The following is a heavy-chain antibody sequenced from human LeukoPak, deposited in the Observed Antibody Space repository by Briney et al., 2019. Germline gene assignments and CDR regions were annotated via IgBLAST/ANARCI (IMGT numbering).Heavy chain of an antibody. J-gene: IGHJ4*02. CDR3: ARPASGVERVAISYFDY. V-gene: IGHV5-51*01. CDR2: IYPGDSDT. D-gene: IGHD2-2*01. Sequence: GESLKISCKGSGYRFTNYWIGWVRQMPGKGLEWMGIIYPGDSDTRYSPSFQGQATISADKSIGTAYLQWSSLKASDAAMYYCARPASGVERVAISYFDYWGQGTLVTVSS. CDR1: GYRFTNYW.